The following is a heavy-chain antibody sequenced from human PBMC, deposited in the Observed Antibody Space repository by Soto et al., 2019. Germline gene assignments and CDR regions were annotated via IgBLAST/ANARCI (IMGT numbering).Heavy chain of an antibody. CDR1: GGSISSYY. CDR3: ARHDYYGSGTYYYYYYMDV. D-gene: IGHD3-10*01. J-gene: IGHJ6*03. V-gene: IGHV4-59*08. CDR2: IYYSGST. Sequence: SETLSLTCTVSGGSISSYYWSWIRQPPGKGLEWIGYIYYSGSTNYNPSLKSRVTISVDTSKNQFSLKLSSVTAADTAVYYCARHDYYGSGTYYYYYYMDVWGKGTTVTVSS.